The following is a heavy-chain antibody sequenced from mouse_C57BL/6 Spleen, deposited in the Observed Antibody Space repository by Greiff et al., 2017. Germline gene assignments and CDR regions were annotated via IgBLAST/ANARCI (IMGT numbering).Heavy chain of an antibody. CDR2: IYPGDGDT. V-gene: IGHV1-82*01. D-gene: IGHD6-1*01. CDR1: GFAFSSSW. J-gene: IGHJ2*02. Sequence: QVQLQQSGPGLVKPGASVKISCKASGFAFSSSWMNWVRQRPGKGLEWIGRIYPGDGDTNYTGKFKGKATMTADKSSSTAYMQLSSLTSEDTAVYCCARAGRTEVPDYWGQGTSLTVSS. CDR3: ARAGRTEVPDY.